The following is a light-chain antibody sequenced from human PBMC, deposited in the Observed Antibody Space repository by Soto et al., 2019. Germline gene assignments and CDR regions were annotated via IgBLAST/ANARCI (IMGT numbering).Light chain of an antibody. Sequence: EIVLTQSPGTLSLSPGERATLSCRASQSVSSSYLAWYQRKPGQPPRLLIYGASSRATGIPDRFSGRGSGTDFTLTISRLEPEDFAVYYCQQYGSSPTTFGQGTKVEIK. CDR3: QQYGSSPTT. J-gene: IGKJ1*01. CDR2: GAS. V-gene: IGKV3-20*01. CDR1: QSVSSSY.